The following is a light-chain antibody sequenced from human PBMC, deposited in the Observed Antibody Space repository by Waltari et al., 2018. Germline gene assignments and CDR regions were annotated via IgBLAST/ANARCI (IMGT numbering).Light chain of an antibody. CDR2: GNS. CDR1: SSNIGAGYD. V-gene: IGLV1-40*01. Sequence: QSVLTQPPSVSGAPGQRVTISCTGSSSNIGAGYDVQWYQQLPGTAPKLVIYGNSKRPSGVPDRFSGSKSGTSASLAITGLQAEDEADYYCQSYDSSLSGSLFGGGTKLTVL. J-gene: IGLJ2*01. CDR3: QSYDSSLSGSL.